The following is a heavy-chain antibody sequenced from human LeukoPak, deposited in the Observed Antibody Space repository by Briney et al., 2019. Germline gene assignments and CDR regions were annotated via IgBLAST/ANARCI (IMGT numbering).Heavy chain of an antibody. Sequence: ASVKVSCKASGYTFTSYYMHWVRQAPGQGLEWMGIINPSGGSTSYAQKFQGRVTMTRDTSTSTVYMELSSLRSEDTAVYYCARSRVVPSRPNNWFDPWGLGTLVTVSS. J-gene: IGHJ5*02. CDR1: GYTFTSYY. CDR2: INPSGGST. D-gene: IGHD2-8*01. V-gene: IGHV1-46*01. CDR3: ARSRVVPSRPNNWFDP.